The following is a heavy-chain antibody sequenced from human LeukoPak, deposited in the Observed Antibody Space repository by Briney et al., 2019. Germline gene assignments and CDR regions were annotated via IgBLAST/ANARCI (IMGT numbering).Heavy chain of an antibody. Sequence: GGSLRLSCAASGFTFSSYAMTWVRQAPGEGLQWVSDISGSGSSAYYADSVRGRFTISRDNSKNTLYLQMNSLRAEDTAVYYCAKRPNSSGWAFDYWGQGTLVTVSS. D-gene: IGHD6-19*01. V-gene: IGHV3-23*01. J-gene: IGHJ4*02. CDR1: GFTFSSYA. CDR2: ISGSGSSA. CDR3: AKRPNSSGWAFDY.